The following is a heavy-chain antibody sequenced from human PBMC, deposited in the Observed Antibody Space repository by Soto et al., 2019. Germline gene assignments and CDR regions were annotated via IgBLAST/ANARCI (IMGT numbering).Heavy chain of an antibody. CDR2: IYSGGST. V-gene: IGHV3-53*01. J-gene: IGHJ4*02. CDR3: AGPFCSADCYSAFDY. CDR1: GFTVSSNY. Sequence: GGSLRLSCAASGFTVSSNYMSGVSQGPGKGLEWVSVIYSGGSTYYADSVKGRFTISRDNSKNTLYLQMNSLRAEDTAVYYCAGPFCSADCYSAFDYWGQGTLVTVSS. D-gene: IGHD2-21*02.